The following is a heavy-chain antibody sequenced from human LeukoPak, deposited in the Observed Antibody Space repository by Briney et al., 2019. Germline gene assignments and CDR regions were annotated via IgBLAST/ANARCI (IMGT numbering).Heavy chain of an antibody. V-gene: IGHV3-48*03. J-gene: IGHJ4*02. CDR1: DFTFSSHV. Sequence: GGSLRLSCAASDFTFSSHVMSWVRQAPGKGLEWVSYISSSGSTIYYADSVKGRFTISRDNAKNSLYLQMNSLRAEDTAVYYCARDPARFDYWGQGTLVTVSS. CDR2: ISSSGSTI. CDR3: ARDPARFDY.